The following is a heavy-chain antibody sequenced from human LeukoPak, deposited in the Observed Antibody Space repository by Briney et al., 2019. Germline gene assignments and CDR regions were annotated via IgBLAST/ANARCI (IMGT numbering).Heavy chain of an antibody. D-gene: IGHD4-17*01. CDR2: VSGSGDGT. Sequence: GGSLRLSCGASGFTFSSYAMSWVRQTPGKGLEWVSSVSGSGDGTYYAHSVKGRFTISRDNSKKTLDLHMDSLRAEDTAVYYCAKERLGGNYGDYAVDYWGQGTMVAVSS. CDR1: GFTFSSYA. V-gene: IGHV3-23*01. J-gene: IGHJ4*02. CDR3: AKERLGGNYGDYAVDY.